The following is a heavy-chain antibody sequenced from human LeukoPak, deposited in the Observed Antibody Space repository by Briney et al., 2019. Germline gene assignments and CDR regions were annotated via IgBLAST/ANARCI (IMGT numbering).Heavy chain of an antibody. CDR1: GFTFSSYA. J-gene: IGHJ4*02. D-gene: IGHD3-10*01. CDR3: ARGESYYYGSGSSHTALDY. V-gene: IGHV3-30-3*01. Sequence: PGGSLRLSCAASGFTFSSYAMHWVRQAPGKGLEWGAAISYDGSNKYYADSVKGRFTISRDNSKNTLYLQMNSLRAEDTAVYYCARGESYYYGSGSSHTALDYWGQGTLVTVSS. CDR2: ISYDGSNK.